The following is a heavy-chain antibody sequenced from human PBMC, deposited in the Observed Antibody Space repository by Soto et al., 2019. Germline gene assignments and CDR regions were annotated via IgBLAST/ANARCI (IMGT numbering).Heavy chain of an antibody. J-gene: IGHJ4*02. CDR2: IIPIFGTA. CDR3: ARDGYNENAFAY. CDR1: GGTFRSYA. Sequence: QVQLVQSGAAVKKPGSSVKVSCKASGGTFRSYAISWVRQAPGQGLEWMGGIIPIFGTANYAQKFHGRVTITADESTSTAYMQLSSLRSEDTAVYYCARDGYNENAFAYWGQGTLVTVSS. D-gene: IGHD5-12*01. V-gene: IGHV1-69*01.